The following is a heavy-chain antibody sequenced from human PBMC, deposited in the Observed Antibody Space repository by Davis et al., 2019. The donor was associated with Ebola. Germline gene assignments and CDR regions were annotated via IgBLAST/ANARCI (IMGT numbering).Heavy chain of an antibody. CDR1: GGSFRGYY. V-gene: IGHV4-34*01. J-gene: IGHJ4*02. CDR2: INHSGST. CDR3: ARARNYYYGSGSYYTH. Sequence: MPSETLSLTCAVYGGSFRGYYWSWIRQPPGKGLEWIGEINHSGSTNYNPSLKSRVTISVDTSKNQFSLKLSSVTAADTAVYYCARARNYYYGSGSYYTHWGQGTLVTVSS. D-gene: IGHD3-10*01.